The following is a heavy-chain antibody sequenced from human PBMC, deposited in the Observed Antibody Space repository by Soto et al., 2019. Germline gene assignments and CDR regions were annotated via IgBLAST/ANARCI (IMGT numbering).Heavy chain of an antibody. CDR2: ISGSGGST. CDR3: AKAQRGFLEWSDYYYYGMDV. D-gene: IGHD3-3*01. V-gene: IGHV3-23*01. Sequence: EVQLLESGGGLVQPGGSLRLSCAASGFTFSSYAMSWVRQAPGKGLEWVSAISGSGGSTYYADSVKGRFTISRDNSKNTLYLQMNSLRAEDTAVYYCAKAQRGFLEWSDYYYYGMDVWGQGTTVTVSS. CDR1: GFTFSSYA. J-gene: IGHJ6*02.